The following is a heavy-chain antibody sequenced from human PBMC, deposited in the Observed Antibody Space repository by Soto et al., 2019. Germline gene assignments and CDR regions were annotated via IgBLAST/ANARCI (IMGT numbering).Heavy chain of an antibody. V-gene: IGHV3-48*02. CDR2: ISSSSSTI. D-gene: IGHD3-3*01. CDR1: GFTFTSYS. CDR3: ARAQYWSNGNYYYYGMDV. J-gene: IGHJ6*02. Sequence: EVQLVESGGGLVQPGGSLRLSCAASGFTFTSYSMNWVRQAPGKGLEWVSFISSSSSTISYADSVKGRFTISRDNAKNSLYLQMNSLRDEDTAVYYCARAQYWSNGNYYYYGMDVWGQGTTVTVSS.